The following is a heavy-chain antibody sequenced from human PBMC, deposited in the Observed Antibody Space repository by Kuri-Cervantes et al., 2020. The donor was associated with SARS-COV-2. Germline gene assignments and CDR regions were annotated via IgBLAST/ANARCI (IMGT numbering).Heavy chain of an antibody. CDR2: ISSSGSYK. CDR3: ARDRYSSSCFDY. D-gene: IGHD6-13*01. Sequence: GGSLRLSCTTSGFSFSSYSMSWVRQAPERGLEWVSYISSSGSYKYYADSVKGRFTISRDKTENSLYLQMNSMSAEDTAVYYCARDRYSSSCFDYWGQGTLVTVSS. J-gene: IGHJ4*02. V-gene: IGHV3-21*01. CDR1: GFSFSSYS.